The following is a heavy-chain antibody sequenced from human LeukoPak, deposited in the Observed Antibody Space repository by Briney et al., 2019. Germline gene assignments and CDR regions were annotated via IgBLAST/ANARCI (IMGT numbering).Heavy chain of an antibody. D-gene: IGHD2-15*01. CDR1: GFTFRNRW. J-gene: IGHJ3*02. CDR2: TGQYGHDN. Sequence: GGSLRLSCAGSGFTFRNRWATWVRQAPGKGLEWVTSTGQYGHDNDYVDSVRGRFTISRDFAKISLFLQMNSLRVEDTAVYYCARGRVVAATLDAFDIWGQGTMVTVSS. CDR3: ARGRVVAATLDAFDI. V-gene: IGHV3-7*01.